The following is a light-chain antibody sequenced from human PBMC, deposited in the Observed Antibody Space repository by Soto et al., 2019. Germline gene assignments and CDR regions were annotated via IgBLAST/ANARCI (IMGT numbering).Light chain of an antibody. J-gene: IGKJ4*01. V-gene: IGKV3-20*01. CDR1: QSVSGNY. CDR3: HQYGSSPLPGGSPLP. CDR2: GAS. Sequence: ENVLTQSPGTLSLSPGERATLSCRASQSVSGNYLAWYQHKPGQAPRLLIYGASSRATGIADRFSGSGSGTDFTLTISRLEPEDFAVFYCHQYGSSPLPGGSPLPFGGGTKVEIK.